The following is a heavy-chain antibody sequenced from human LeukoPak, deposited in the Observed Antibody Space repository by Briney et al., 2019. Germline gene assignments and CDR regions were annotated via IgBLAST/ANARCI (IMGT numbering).Heavy chain of an antibody. V-gene: IGHV1-8*01. CDR3: ARISDHNWYFDL. CDR2: MNPSSGYT. J-gene: IGHJ2*01. CDR1: GYPFTTYD. D-gene: IGHD1-14*01. Sequence: GALVKVSCKASGYPFTTYDINWVRKATGQGLEWMGWMNPSSGYTGYSQKFQGRVTMTRNTSITTAYTELSSLRSEDTAVYYCARISDHNWYFDLWGRGTLVTVSS.